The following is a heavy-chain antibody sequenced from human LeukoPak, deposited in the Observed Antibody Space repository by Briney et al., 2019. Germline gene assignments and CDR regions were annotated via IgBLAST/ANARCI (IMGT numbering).Heavy chain of an antibody. J-gene: IGHJ3*02. Sequence: PGGSLRLSCAASGFTFSSYAMSWVRQAPGKGLEWVSAISGSGGSTYYADSVKGRFTISRDNSKNTLYLQMNSLRAEDTAVYYCARVPVSERAFDIWGQGTMVTVSS. CDR1: GFTFSSYA. D-gene: IGHD1-26*01. CDR2: ISGSGGST. V-gene: IGHV3-23*01. CDR3: ARVPVSERAFDI.